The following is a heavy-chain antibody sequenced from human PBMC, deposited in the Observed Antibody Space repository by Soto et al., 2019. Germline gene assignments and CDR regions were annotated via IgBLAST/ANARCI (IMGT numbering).Heavy chain of an antibody. V-gene: IGHV3-23*01. CDR3: TKANRYCSGANCFTFDY. CDR2: FSSGGGGT. J-gene: IGHJ4*02. Sequence: PGKGLEWVSTFSSGGGGTYYADSVKGRFTISRDNSKNTLSLQMNSLRAEDTAVYYCTKANRYCSGANCFTFDYWGLGALVTVSS. D-gene: IGHD2-15*01.